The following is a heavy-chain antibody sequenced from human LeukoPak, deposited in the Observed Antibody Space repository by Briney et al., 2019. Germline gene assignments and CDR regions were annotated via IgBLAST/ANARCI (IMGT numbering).Heavy chain of an antibody. CDR1: GFSLSTSGVG. CDR3: AHRRFHGSGSYLNWFDP. V-gene: IGHV2-5*02. Sequence: ESGPTLVNPTQTLTLTCTFSGFSLSTSGVGVGWIRQPPGKALEWLALIYWDDDKRYSPSLKSRLTITKDTSKNQVVLTMTNMDPVDTATYYCAHRRFHGSGSYLNWFDPWGQGTLVTVSS. CDR2: IYWDDDK. D-gene: IGHD3-10*01. J-gene: IGHJ5*02.